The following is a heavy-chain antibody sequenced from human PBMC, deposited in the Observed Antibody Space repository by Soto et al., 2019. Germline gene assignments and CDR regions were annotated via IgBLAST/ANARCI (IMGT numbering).Heavy chain of an antibody. CDR2: IYHSGST. V-gene: IGHV4-39*07. CDR1: GGXISSSSYY. J-gene: IGHJ4*02. Sequence: SETLSLTCTVSGGXISSSSYYWGWIRQPPGKGLEWIGSIYHSGSTNYNPSLKSRVTISVDKSKNQFSLKLSSVTAADTAVYYWARAQEGFDYWGQGTLVTVSS. CDR3: ARAQEGFDY.